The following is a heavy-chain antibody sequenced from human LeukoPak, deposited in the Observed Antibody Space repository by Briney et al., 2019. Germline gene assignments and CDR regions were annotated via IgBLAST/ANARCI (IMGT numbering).Heavy chain of an antibody. Sequence: SETLSLTCTGSGGSVSSGSYYGSWIRQPPGKGLEWIGGINHSGSTNYNPSLESRVTISVDTSKNQFSLKVSSVTAADTAVYHCARVKDPGGYYYYYSMDIWGKGNTVTVSS. CDR3: ARVKDPGGYYYYYSMDI. CDR2: INHSGST. J-gene: IGHJ6*03. CDR1: GGSVSSGSYY. D-gene: IGHD3-16*01. V-gene: IGHV4-39*07.